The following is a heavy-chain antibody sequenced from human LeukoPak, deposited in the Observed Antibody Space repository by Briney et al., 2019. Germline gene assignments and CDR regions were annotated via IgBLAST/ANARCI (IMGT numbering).Heavy chain of an antibody. V-gene: IGHV1-69*05. CDR3: ASVTVTTWAPDGHMDV. D-gene: IGHD4-11*01. J-gene: IGHJ6*03. CDR1: GGTFSSYA. Sequence: SVKVSCKASGGTFSSYAISWVRQAPGQGLEWMGRIIPIFGTANFAQKFQGRVTITTDESTSTAYMEVSSLRIEDTAVYYCASVTVTTWAPDGHMDVWGKGTTVTVSS. CDR2: IIPIFGTA.